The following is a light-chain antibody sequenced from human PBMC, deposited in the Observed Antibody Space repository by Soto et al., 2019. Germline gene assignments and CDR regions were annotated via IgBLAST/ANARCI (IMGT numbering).Light chain of an antibody. Sequence: DIQMTQSPPTLSASVGDRVTITCRASQSIRHYLAWYQQMPGKDPKLLIYGASTLQSGVPSRFSGSGSGTEFTLTISSLQPDDFGTYFCQHHNSYSQTFGQGTKVDIK. CDR2: GAS. CDR1: QSIRHY. CDR3: QHHNSYSQT. V-gene: IGKV1-5*01. J-gene: IGKJ1*01.